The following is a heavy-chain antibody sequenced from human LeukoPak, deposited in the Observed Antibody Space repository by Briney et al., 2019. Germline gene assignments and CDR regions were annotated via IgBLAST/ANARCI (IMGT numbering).Heavy chain of an antibody. CDR2: IIPIFGTA. CDR3: ARSLWTTSNYFDY. CDR1: GGTFSSYA. Sequence: SSVKVSCKASGGTFSSYAISWVLQAPGQGLEWMGGIIPIFGTANYAQKFQGRVTITADKSTSTAYMELSSLRSEDTAVYYCARSLWTTSNYFDYWGQGTLVTVSS. V-gene: IGHV1-69*06. J-gene: IGHJ4*02. D-gene: IGHD3/OR15-3a*01.